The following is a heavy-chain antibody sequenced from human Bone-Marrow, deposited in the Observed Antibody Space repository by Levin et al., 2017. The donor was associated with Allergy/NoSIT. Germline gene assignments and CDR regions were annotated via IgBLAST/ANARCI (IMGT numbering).Heavy chain of an antibody. CDR2: IFHNGKT. CDR3: ASLTGSISMSYFDY. V-gene: IGHV4-4*08. D-gene: IGHD1-26*01. CDR1: YDSMTSYY. J-gene: IGHJ4*02. Sequence: SQTLSLTCNVSYDSMTSYYWSWIRPPPGKGLEWIGYIFHNGKTNYNPSLKGRVTMSLETPKKQFSLTLTSVTAADTAVYYCASLTGSISMSYFDYWGQGTLVTVSS.